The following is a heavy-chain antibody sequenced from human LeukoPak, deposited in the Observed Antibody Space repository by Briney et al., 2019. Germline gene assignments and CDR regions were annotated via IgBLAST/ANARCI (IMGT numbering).Heavy chain of an antibody. Sequence: ASVTVSCKSSGYTFTSYAMHWVRQATGQRLEWVGWINAGNGNTKYSQKFQGRVTITRDTSASTAYMELSSLRSEDTAVYYCARDIEVGQLGAFDIWGQGTMVTVSS. D-gene: IGHD2-21*01. CDR2: INAGNGNT. V-gene: IGHV1-3*01. CDR3: ARDIEVGQLGAFDI. CDR1: GYTFTSYA. J-gene: IGHJ3*02.